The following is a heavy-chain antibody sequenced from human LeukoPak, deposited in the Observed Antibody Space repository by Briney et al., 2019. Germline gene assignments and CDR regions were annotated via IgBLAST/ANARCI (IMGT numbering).Heavy chain of an antibody. CDR2: ISGSGGST. Sequence: GGTLRLSCAASGFTFSSYGMSWVRQAPGKGLEWVSAISGSGGSTYYADTVKGRFTISRDNSKNTLYLQMNSLRAEDTAVYYCAKGGFSEQWLVYYYYYMDVWGKGTTVTISS. J-gene: IGHJ6*03. CDR3: AKGGFSEQWLVYYYYYMDV. V-gene: IGHV3-23*01. CDR1: GFTFSSYG. D-gene: IGHD6-19*01.